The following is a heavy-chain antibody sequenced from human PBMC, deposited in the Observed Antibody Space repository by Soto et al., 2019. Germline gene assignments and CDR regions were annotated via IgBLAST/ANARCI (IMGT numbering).Heavy chain of an antibody. CDR3: AREYSSPYDAFDI. CDR1: GFTFSSYG. D-gene: IGHD6-13*01. Sequence: GGSLRLSCAASGFTFSSYGMHWVRQAPGKGLEWVAVIWYDGSNKYYADSVKGRFTISRDNSKNTLYLQMNSLRAEDTAVYYCAREYSSPYDAFDIWGQGTMVTVSS. J-gene: IGHJ3*02. V-gene: IGHV3-33*01. CDR2: IWYDGSNK.